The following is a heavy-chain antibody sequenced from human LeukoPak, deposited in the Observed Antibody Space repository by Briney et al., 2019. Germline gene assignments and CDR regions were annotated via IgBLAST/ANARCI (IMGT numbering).Heavy chain of an antibody. CDR3: AKRFRGSSGLYYFDY. D-gene: IGHD6-13*01. V-gene: IGHV3-23*01. Sequence: GGSLRLSCAASGFTFSSYALSWVRQAPGQGLEWVSAIRGSGDSTYYADSVKGRFSISRDNSKNTLYLQMNSLRAEDTAIYYCAKRFRGSSGLYYFDYWGQGTLVTVSS. CDR1: GFTFSSYA. CDR2: IRGSGDST. J-gene: IGHJ4*02.